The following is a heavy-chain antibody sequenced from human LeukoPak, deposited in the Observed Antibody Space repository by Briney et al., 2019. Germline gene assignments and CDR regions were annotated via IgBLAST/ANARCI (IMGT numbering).Heavy chain of an antibody. Sequence: GGSLRLSCAASGFTFSDYYMSWIRQAPGRGREGVSYISNSGSTIYYADSVKGRFTISRDNAKNSLYLQMNSLRAEDTAVYYCAGDLGGYDASGRDPFDYWGQGTLVTVSS. CDR2: ISNSGSTI. J-gene: IGHJ4*02. CDR1: GFTFSDYY. CDR3: AGDLGGYDASGRDPFDY. D-gene: IGHD5-12*01. V-gene: IGHV3-11*01.